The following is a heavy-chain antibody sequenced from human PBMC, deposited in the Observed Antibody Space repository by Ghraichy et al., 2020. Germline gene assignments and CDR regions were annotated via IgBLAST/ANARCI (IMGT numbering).Heavy chain of an antibody. CDR3: AKDRGQEIRPDYYYYGMDV. J-gene: IGHJ6*02. CDR1: GFTFDDYA. V-gene: IGHV3-9*01. D-gene: IGHD3-16*01. Sequence: SLRLSCAASGFTFDDYAMHWVRQAPGKGLEWVSGISWNSGSIGYADSVKGRFTISRDNAKNSLYLQMNSLRAEDTALYYCAKDRGQEIRPDYYYYGMDVWGQGTTVTVSS. CDR2: ISWNSGSI.